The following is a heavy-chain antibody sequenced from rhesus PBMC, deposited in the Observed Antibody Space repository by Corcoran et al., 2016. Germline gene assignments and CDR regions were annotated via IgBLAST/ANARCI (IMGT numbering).Heavy chain of an antibody. D-gene: IGHD5-24*01. V-gene: IGHV4-122*02. J-gene: IGHJ4*01. CDR1: GYSISSGYG. Sequence: QLQLQESGPGLVKPSETLSLTCAVSGYSISSGYGWSWIRQPPGKGLGWIGYISYSGSTSYNPSLKSRVTISRDTSKNQFSLKLSSVTAADTAVYYCARGSAGTVLFDYWGQGVLVTVSS. CDR3: ARGSAGTVLFDY. CDR2: ISYSGST.